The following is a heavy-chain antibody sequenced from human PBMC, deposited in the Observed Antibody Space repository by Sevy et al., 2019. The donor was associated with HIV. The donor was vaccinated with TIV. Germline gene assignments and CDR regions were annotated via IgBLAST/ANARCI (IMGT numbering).Heavy chain of an antibody. V-gene: IGHV4-31*03. CDR3: AREDPSRRLGDY. CDR1: GGSISSGGYY. Sequence: SETLSLTCTVSGGSISSGGYYWSWIRQHPGKGLEWIGYIYYSGSTYYNPSLKSRVTISVDTSKNQFSLKLSSVTAADTAVYYCAREDPSRRLGDYWGQGTLVTFSS. J-gene: IGHJ4*02. CDR2: IYYSGST. D-gene: IGHD6-6*01.